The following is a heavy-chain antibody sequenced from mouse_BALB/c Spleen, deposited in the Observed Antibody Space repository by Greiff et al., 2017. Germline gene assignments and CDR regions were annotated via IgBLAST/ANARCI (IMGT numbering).Heavy chain of an antibody. J-gene: IGHJ2*01. CDR1: GFTFSSYT. CDR2: ISNGGGST. D-gene: IGHD2-1*01. V-gene: IGHV5-12-2*01. CDR3: ARSAKWYPVFDY. Sequence: EVKLVESGGGLVQPGGSLNLSCAASGFTFSSYTMSWVRQTPEKRLEWVAYISNGGGSTYYPDTVKGRFTISRDNAKNTLFLQMTSLRSEDTAMYYCARSAKWYPVFDYWGQGTTLTVSS.